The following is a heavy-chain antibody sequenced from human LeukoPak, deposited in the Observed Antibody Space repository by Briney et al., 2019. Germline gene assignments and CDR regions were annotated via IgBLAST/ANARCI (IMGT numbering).Heavy chain of an antibody. Sequence: GESLKISCKGSGYSFTSYRIGWVRQMPGKGLEWMGIIYPGDSDTRYSPSFQGQVTISADKSISTAYLQWSSLKASDTAMYYCARRQYYYDSSGYYFDYWGQGTLVTVSS. CDR3: ARRQYYYDSSGYYFDY. J-gene: IGHJ4*02. CDR1: GYSFTSYR. D-gene: IGHD3-22*01. CDR2: IYPGDSDT. V-gene: IGHV5-51*01.